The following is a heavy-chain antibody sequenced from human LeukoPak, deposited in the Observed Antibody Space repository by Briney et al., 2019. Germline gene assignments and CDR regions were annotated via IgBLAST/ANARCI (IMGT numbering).Heavy chain of an antibody. Sequence: ASVKVSCKASGYTFYYYGISWVRQAPGQGLEWMGWINPNSGGTNYAQKFQGRVTMTRDTSISTAYMELSRLRSDDTAVYYCAREIGWELLILDYWGQGTLVTVSS. CDR1: GYTFYYYG. CDR2: INPNSGGT. J-gene: IGHJ4*02. D-gene: IGHD1-26*01. CDR3: AREIGWELLILDY. V-gene: IGHV1-2*02.